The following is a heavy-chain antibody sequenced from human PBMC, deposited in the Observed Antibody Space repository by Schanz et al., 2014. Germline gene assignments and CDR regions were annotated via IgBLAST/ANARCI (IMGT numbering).Heavy chain of an antibody. D-gene: IGHD1-1*01. CDR2: ISYGTSYI. J-gene: IGHJ4*02. CDR1: GFTFSSNS. Sequence: EVQLLESGGGLVQPGGSLRLSCAASGFTFSSNSLNWVRQAPGKGLEWVSSISYGTSYIYYAESVKGRFTISRDNAKNSLYLQMNSLRAEDTAVYFCAKKVPAYNPFDSWGQGTLVTVSS. V-gene: IGHV3-21*04. CDR3: AKKVPAYNPFDS.